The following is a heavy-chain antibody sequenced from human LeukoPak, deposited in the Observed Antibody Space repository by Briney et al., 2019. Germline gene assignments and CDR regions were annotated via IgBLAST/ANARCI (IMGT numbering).Heavy chain of an antibody. CDR3: ARQSTPHGNFDY. D-gene: IGHD5-24*01. CDR2: LGTAGDT. Sequence: GGSLRLSCATSGFTLTNYAMHWVRQPAGEGLEWVSALGTAGDTFYPGSVKGRFSISRDNAKKSLFLQMNSLRVEDTAIYYCARQSTPHGNFDYWGQGTLVTVSS. J-gene: IGHJ4*02. V-gene: IGHV3-13*01. CDR1: GFTLTNYA.